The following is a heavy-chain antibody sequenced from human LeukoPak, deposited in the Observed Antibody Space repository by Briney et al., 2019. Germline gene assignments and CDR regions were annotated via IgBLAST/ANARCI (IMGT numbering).Heavy chain of an antibody. V-gene: IGHV1-69*13. J-gene: IGHJ5*02. CDR2: IIPIFGTA. CDR1: GYTFISDD. D-gene: IGHD2-2*01. CDR3: ARAQYCSSTSCSLGRWFDP. Sequence: SVKVSCKASGYTFISDDINWVRQATGQGLEWMGGIIPIFGTANYAQKFQGRVTITADESTSTAYMELSSLRSEDTAVYYCARAQYCSSTSCSLGRWFDPWGQGTLVTVSS.